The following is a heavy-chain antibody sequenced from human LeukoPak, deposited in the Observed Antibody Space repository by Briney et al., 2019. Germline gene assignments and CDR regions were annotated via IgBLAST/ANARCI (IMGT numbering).Heavy chain of an antibody. V-gene: IGHV3-7*01. CDR3: ARAFSGAAAGSYYYYYGMDV. D-gene: IGHD6-13*01. CDR2: IKQDGSEK. J-gene: IGHJ6*02. CDR1: GFTFSSYW. Sequence: PGGSLRLSCATSGFTFSSYWMSWVRQAPGKGVEWVANIKQDGSEKYYVDSVKGRFTISRDNAKNSLYLQMNSLRAEDTAVYYCARAFSGAAAGSYYYYYGMDVWGQGTTVTVSS.